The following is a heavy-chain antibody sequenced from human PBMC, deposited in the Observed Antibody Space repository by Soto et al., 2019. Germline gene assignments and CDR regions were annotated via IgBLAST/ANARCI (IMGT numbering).Heavy chain of an antibody. V-gene: IGHV3-74*01. D-gene: IGHD3-3*01. CDR3: ARENYDFWSGYYLDY. J-gene: IGHJ4*02. Sequence: EVQLVECGGGLVQPGGSLRLSCVVSGITFSTYRMHWVRQAPGKGVVWVSHIKSDGTVTHYTDSVRGRFIISKDKANNTLFLQMNSLRAEDTAVYYCARENYDFWSGYYLDYWGQGTLVTVSS. CDR1: GITFSTYR. CDR2: IKSDGTVT.